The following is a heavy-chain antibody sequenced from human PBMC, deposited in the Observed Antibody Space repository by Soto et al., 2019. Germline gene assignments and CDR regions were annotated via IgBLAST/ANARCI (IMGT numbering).Heavy chain of an antibody. CDR1: GGTFSSYA. Sequence: SVKVSCKASGGTFSSYAISWVRQAPGQGLEWMGGIIPIFGTANYAQKFQGRVTITADESTSTAYMELSSLRSEDTAVYYCARDAPGHTRVYYFDYWGQRTLVSVSS. V-gene: IGHV1-69*13. CDR2: IIPIFGTA. CDR3: ARDAPGHTRVYYFDY. J-gene: IGHJ4*02.